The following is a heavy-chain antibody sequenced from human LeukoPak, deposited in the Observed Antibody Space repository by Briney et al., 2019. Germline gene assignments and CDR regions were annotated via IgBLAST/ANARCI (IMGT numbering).Heavy chain of an antibody. Sequence: GAAVKVSCKASGYTFTGYYMHWVRQAPGQGLEWMGWINPNSGGTNYAQKFQGRVTMTRDTSISTVYMELSRLRSDDTAVYYCARVITWGLWFGELSPVNWFDPWGQGTLVTVSS. J-gene: IGHJ5*02. CDR1: GYTFTGYY. CDR3: ARVITWGLWFGELSPVNWFDP. V-gene: IGHV1-2*02. CDR2: INPNSGGT. D-gene: IGHD3-10*01.